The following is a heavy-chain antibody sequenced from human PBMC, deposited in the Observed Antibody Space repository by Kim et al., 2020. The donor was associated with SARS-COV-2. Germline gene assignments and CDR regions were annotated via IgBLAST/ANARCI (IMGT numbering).Heavy chain of an antibody. Sequence: TYYAASVRCLFTLSRDNSKNALYVQMNSLRAEDTALYYCARQRGYDFDMWGQGTMVTVSS. V-gene: IGHV3-23*01. CDR2: T. J-gene: IGHJ3*02. D-gene: IGHD1-1*01. CDR3: ARQRGYDFDM.